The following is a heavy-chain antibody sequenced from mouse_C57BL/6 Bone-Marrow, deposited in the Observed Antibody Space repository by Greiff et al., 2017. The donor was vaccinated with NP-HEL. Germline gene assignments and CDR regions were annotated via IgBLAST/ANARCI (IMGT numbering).Heavy chain of an antibody. CDR1: GYTFTSYG. Sequence: QVQLKESGAELARPGASVKLSCKASGYTFTSYGISWVKQRPGQGLEWIGEIYPRSGNTYYNEKFKGKATLTADKSSSTAYMELRSLTSEDSAVYFCARLYDGYYSPFAYWGQGTLVTVSA. CDR2: IYPRSGNT. CDR3: ARLYDGYYSPFAY. D-gene: IGHD2-3*01. V-gene: IGHV1-81*01. J-gene: IGHJ3*01.